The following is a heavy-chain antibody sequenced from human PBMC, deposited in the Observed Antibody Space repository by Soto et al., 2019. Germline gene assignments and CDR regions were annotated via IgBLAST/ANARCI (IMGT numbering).Heavy chain of an antibody. Sequence: GGSLRLSCAASGFTLRDYDMTWVRRSPRKGLEWLSFSNESGRTMYYAESVRGRFTMSRDDAKNAVYLQMNSLRADDMAVYYCARGSDCFTSSCHPPHYYGMDVWGQGTTVTVSS. CDR2: SNESGRTM. D-gene: IGHD2-2*01. V-gene: IGHV3-11*01. CDR1: GFTLRDYD. CDR3: ARGSDCFTSSCHPPHYYGMDV. J-gene: IGHJ6*02.